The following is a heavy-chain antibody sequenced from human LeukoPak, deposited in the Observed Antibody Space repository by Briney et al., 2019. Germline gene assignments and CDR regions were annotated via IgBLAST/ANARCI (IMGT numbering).Heavy chain of an antibody. J-gene: IGHJ4*02. CDR1: GFTFSSYS. CDR3: ASWAGNTQSDSWSGPFDY. Sequence: GGSLRLSCVGSGFTFSSYSMSWVRQAPGKGLEWVSYISDSGRTTFYADSVKGRFTISRDNAKNSLYLQMSSLRVEDTAVYYCASWAGNTQSDSWSGPFDYWGQGTLVTVSS. V-gene: IGHV3-48*04. D-gene: IGHD3-3*01. CDR2: ISDSGRTT.